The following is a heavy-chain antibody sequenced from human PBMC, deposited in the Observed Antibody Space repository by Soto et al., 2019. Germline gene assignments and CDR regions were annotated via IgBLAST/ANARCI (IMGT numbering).Heavy chain of an antibody. CDR2: IYYSGST. CDR3: AGEGIGAEIYFWDF. D-gene: IGHD3-10*01. V-gene: IGHV4-59*12. CDR1: GGSISSYY. J-gene: IGHJ6*03. Sequence: PSETLSLTCTFSGGSISSYYWSLIRQPPGKGLEWIGYIYYSGSTNYNPSLKSRVTISVDTSKNQFSLKLSSVTAADTAVYYCAGEGIGAEIYFWDFGGKGTTVPVPS.